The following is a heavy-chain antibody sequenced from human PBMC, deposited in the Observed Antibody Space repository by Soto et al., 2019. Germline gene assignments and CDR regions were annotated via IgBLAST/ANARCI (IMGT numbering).Heavy chain of an antibody. CDR3: ARESVAVAGTEFDY. Sequence: GGSLRLSCAASGFSFSSYGMHWVRQAPGKGLEWVAVIWYDGSNKYYADSVKGRFTISRDNSMYTLYLQMNSLRAEDTAVYYCARESVAVAGTEFDYWGQGTLVTVSS. D-gene: IGHD6-19*01. J-gene: IGHJ4*02. V-gene: IGHV3-33*01. CDR2: IWYDGSNK. CDR1: GFSFSSYG.